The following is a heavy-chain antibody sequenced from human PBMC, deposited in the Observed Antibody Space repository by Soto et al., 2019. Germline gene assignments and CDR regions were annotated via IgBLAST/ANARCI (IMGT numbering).Heavy chain of an antibody. CDR3: ATAEVDY. CDR2: MNSDGRTT. J-gene: IGHJ4*02. Sequence: GGSLRLSCAASGFNFGNNWMQWVRQAPGKGLEWVSRMNSDGRTTNYADSVKGRFTVSRDNAKNTLYLQMNSLRAEDTAVYYCATAEVDYWGPGTLVTVSS. V-gene: IGHV3-74*01. CDR1: GFNFGNNW.